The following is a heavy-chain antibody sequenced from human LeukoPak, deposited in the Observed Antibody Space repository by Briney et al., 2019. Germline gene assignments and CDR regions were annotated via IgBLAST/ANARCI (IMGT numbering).Heavy chain of an antibody. CDR1: GFTFTSSA. CDR3: AAAHFSRRAVDFDY. Sequence: ASVKVSCKASGFTFTSSAMQWVRQARGQRLEWIGWIVVGSGNTNYAQKFQERVTITRDMSTSTAYMELSSLRSEDTAVYYCAAAHFSRRAVDFDYWGQGTLVTVPS. J-gene: IGHJ4*02. CDR2: IVVGSGNT. V-gene: IGHV1-58*02. D-gene: IGHD1-26*01.